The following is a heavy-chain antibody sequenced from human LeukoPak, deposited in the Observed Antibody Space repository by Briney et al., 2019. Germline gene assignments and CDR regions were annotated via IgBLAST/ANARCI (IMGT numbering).Heavy chain of an antibody. D-gene: IGHD2-2*02. J-gene: IGHJ6*03. Sequence: ASVKVSCKASGYTFTSYGISWVRQAPGQGLEWMGWISAYNGNTNYAQKLQGRVTMTTDTSTGTAYMELRSLRSDDTAVYYCARLGYCSSTSCYNDQYYYYYMDVWGKGTTVTVSS. CDR2: ISAYNGNT. V-gene: IGHV1-18*01. CDR3: ARLGYCSSTSCYNDQYYYYYMDV. CDR1: GYTFTSYG.